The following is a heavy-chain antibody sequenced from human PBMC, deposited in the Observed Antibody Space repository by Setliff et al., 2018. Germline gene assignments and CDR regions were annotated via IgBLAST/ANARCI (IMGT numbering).Heavy chain of an antibody. CDR1: GTSINSY. Sequence: PSETLSLTCTVSGTSINSYWTWIRQSPGKGLEWIGFVYSNGNKDFNPSLKSRVAFSVDTSQNHVSLKLSSVTPADTAVYFCANGWRNFDYWGQGILVTSPQ. V-gene: IGHV4-59*01. J-gene: IGHJ4*01. D-gene: IGHD6-19*01. CDR2: VYSNGNK. CDR3: ANGWRNFDY.